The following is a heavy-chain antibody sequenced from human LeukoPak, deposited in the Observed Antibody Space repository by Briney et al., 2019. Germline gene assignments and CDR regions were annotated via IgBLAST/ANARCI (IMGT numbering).Heavy chain of an antibody. V-gene: IGHV3-7*03. J-gene: IGHJ4*02. CDR1: GFTFGKYW. CDR3: ARDQYDTWSRRGNFDS. CDR2: IKLDGSEK. D-gene: IGHD3-3*01. Sequence: GGSLRLSCVASGFTFGKYWMSWVRQAPGKGLEWVADIKLDGSEKNYVDSVKGRFTISRDNTKNSLYLQMNSLRVEDTAVFYCARDQYDTWSRRGNFDSWGQGTLVIVSS.